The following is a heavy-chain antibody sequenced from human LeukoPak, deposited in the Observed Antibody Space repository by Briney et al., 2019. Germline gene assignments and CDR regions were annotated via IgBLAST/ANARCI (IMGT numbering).Heavy chain of an antibody. D-gene: IGHD2-2*01. CDR2: INHSGST. CDR1: GGSFSGYY. CDR3: ASLLGYCSSISCVDP. V-gene: IGHV4-34*01. Sequence: PSETLSLTCAVYGGSFSGYYWSWIRQPPGKGLEWIGEINHSGSTNYNPSLKSRATISVDTSKNQFSLKLSSVTAADTAVYYCASLLGYCSSISCVDPWGRGTLVTVSS. J-gene: IGHJ5*02.